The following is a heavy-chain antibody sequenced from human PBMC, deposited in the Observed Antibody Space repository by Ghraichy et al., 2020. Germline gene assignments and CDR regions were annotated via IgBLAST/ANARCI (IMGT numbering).Heavy chain of an antibody. V-gene: IGHV3-7*01. Sequence: GGSLRLSCAASRFTFSSYWMSWVRQAPGKGLEWVANMREDGTEKYYVDSVKGRFTISRDNAKDLLYLQMNSLRAEDTAVYYCAKMIHGGQIDYWGQGTLVTVSS. D-gene: IGHD4-23*01. J-gene: IGHJ4*02. CDR1: RFTFSSYW. CDR3: AKMIHGGQIDY. CDR2: MREDGTEK.